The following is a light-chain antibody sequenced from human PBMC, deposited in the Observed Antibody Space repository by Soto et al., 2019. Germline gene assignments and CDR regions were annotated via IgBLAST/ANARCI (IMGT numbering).Light chain of an antibody. V-gene: IGKV1-9*01. Sequence: IQLTQSPSFLSASVGERVTITCRASQAPRSYLAWYQQKPGKAPKLLIYVTSTLQSRVPSRLSGSGCGTEFTLTISSLQPEDFANYDCQQHNSYPITFGPGTKVEIK. J-gene: IGKJ3*01. CDR2: VTS. CDR3: QQHNSYPIT. CDR1: QAPRSY.